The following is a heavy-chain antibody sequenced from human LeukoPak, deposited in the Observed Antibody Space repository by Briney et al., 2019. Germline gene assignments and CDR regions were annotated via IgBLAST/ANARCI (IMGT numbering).Heavy chain of an antibody. J-gene: IGHJ4*02. Sequence: AASVRVSCKTSAYTFTDCYIHWWRQAPARGLQGMGGINTKTGRTSFARTFKGRVTMTRDPSITPFSLNMSSLTSADTAIYFCATADFIDAGPYLIATWGQGTLVTVSS. CDR1: AYTFTDCY. CDR3: ATADFIDAGPYLIAT. CDR2: INTKTGRT. D-gene: IGHD3-3*01. V-gene: IGHV1-2*02.